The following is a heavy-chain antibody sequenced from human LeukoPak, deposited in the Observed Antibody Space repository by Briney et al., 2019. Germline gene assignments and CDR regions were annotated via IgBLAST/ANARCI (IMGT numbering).Heavy chain of an antibody. J-gene: IGHJ4*02. Sequence: PSETLSLTCTVSGGSISSYYWSWIRQPPGKGLEWIGYIYYSGSTNYNPSLKSRVTISVDTSKNQFSLKLSSVTAADTAVYYCARDVPRGDYFDYWGQGTLVTVSS. V-gene: IGHV4-59*01. D-gene: IGHD3-10*01. CDR3: ARDVPRGDYFDY. CDR1: GGSISSYY. CDR2: IYYSGST.